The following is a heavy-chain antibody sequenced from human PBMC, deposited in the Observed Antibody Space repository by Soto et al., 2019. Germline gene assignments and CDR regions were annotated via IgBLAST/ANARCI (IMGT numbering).Heavy chain of an antibody. CDR3: AHSSGHHYYFDS. J-gene: IGHJ4*02. D-gene: IGHD3-22*01. CDR2: LYSGGSS. Sequence: EQLVESGGGLIQPGGSLRISCAFSGLTVSRNYMSWVRQAPGKGLDWVSVLYSGGSSSYAESVKGRFTISRDSSKNILFRQMNSLRPKDTAIYYCAHSSGHHYYFDSWGQGTLVTVSS. CDR1: GLTVSRNY. V-gene: IGHV3-53*01.